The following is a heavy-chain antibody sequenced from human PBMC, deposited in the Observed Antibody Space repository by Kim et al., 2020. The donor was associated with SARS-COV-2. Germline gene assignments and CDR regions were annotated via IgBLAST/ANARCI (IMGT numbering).Heavy chain of an antibody. J-gene: IGHJ5*02. D-gene: IGHD3-9*01. Sequence: SETLSLTCTVSGGSISSSSYYWGWIRQPPGKGLEWIGSIYYSGSTYYNPSLKSRVTISVDTSKNQFSLKLSSVTAADTAVYYCARHDGERYFDWLSTPYDPWGQGTLVTVSS. V-gene: IGHV4-39*01. CDR1: GGSISSSSYY. CDR3: ARHDGERYFDWLSTPYDP. CDR2: IYYSGST.